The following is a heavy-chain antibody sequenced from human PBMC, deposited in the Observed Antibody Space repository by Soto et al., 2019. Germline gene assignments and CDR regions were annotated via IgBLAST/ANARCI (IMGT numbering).Heavy chain of an antibody. V-gene: IGHV3-23*01. CDR1: GFIFASYA. Sequence: EVQLLESGGNLVQPGGSLRLSCVAPGFIFASYAMSWVRQAPRKGLEWVSAISGNGGSTHYADSAKGRFTISRDKSKNSLYLQMNSLRAEDAAVYYCARGVGRAAGSALDAWGQGTLVTVSS. J-gene: IGHJ5*02. CDR2: ISGNGGST. CDR3: ARGVGRAAGSALDA. D-gene: IGHD6-13*01.